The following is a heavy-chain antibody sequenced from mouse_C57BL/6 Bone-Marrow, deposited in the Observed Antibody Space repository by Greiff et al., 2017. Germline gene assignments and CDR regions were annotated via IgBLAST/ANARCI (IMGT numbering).Heavy chain of an antibody. CDR3: ARRGYYGSSYDYFDY. V-gene: IGHV1-81*01. CDR2: IYPRSGNT. CDR1: GYTFTSYG. J-gene: IGHJ2*01. D-gene: IGHD1-1*01. Sequence: QVQLQQSGAELARPGASVKLSCKASGYTFTSYGISWVKQRTGQGLEWIGEIYPRSGNTYYNEKFKGKATLTADKSSSTAYMELRSLTSEYSAVYFCARRGYYGSSYDYFDYWGQGTTLTVSS.